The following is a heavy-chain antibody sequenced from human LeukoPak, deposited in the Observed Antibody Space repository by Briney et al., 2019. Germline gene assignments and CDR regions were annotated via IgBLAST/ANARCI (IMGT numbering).Heavy chain of an antibody. CDR3: ARGSIAARPEWFDP. J-gene: IGHJ5*02. CDR1: GGSISSYY. D-gene: IGHD6-6*01. Sequence: SETLSLTCTVSGGSISSYYWSWIRQPAGKGLEWIGRIYTSGSTNYNPSLKSRVTISVDKSKNQFSLKLSSGTAADTAVYYCARGSIAARPEWFDPWGQGTLVTVPS. V-gene: IGHV4-4*07. CDR2: IYTSGST.